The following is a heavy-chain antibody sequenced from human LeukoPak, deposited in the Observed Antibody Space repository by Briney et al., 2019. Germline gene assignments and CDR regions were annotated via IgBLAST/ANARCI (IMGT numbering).Heavy chain of an antibody. Sequence: GGSLRLSCAASGFTFSSYSMNWVRQAPGKGLEWVSYISSSSSTIYYADSVKGRFTISRDNAKNSLYLQMNSLRAEDTAVYYCAKVDIVATIASLYYWGQGTLVTVSS. D-gene: IGHD5-12*01. CDR2: ISSSSSTI. J-gene: IGHJ4*02. CDR1: GFTFSSYS. V-gene: IGHV3-48*01. CDR3: AKVDIVATIASLYY.